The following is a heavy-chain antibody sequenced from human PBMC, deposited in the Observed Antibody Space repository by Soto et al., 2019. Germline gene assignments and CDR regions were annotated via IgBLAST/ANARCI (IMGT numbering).Heavy chain of an antibody. Sequence: QVQLVESGGGVVQPGGSLRLSCATSGFSLSSYAMHWVRQAPGKGLEWVALMSYDETKKYYADSVKGRFTISRDTYKNTLFLQMNNLTVEDTAVYYCAEVRRDADFTHSLMVDFWGQGALVTVSS. J-gene: IGHJ4*02. V-gene: IGHV3-30*18. D-gene: IGHD2-8*01. CDR2: MSYDETKK. CDR3: AEVRRDADFTHSLMVDF. CDR1: GFSLSSYA.